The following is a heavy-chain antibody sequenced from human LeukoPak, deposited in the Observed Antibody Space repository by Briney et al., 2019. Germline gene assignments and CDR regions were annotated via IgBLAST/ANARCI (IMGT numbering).Heavy chain of an antibody. CDR3: EAGAAGTRNFDY. CDR1: GFTFSSYG. J-gene: IGHJ4*02. D-gene: IGHD6-13*01. Sequence: PGGSLRLSCAASGFTFSSYGMHWVRQAPGKGLEWVAFISYDGSNKNYADSVKGRFTVSRDNSKNTLYLQMNSLRPEYTAVYYCEAGAAGTRNFDYWGQGNLLTVSS. V-gene: IGHV3-30*03. CDR2: ISYDGSNK.